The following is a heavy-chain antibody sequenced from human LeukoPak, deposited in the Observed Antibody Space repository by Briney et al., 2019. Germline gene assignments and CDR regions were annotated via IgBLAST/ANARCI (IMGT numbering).Heavy chain of an antibody. CDR1: GYTFTSYA. V-gene: IGHV1-3*01. Sequence: GASVKVSCKASGYTFTSYAMHWVRQAPGQRLEWMGWINAGNGNTKYSQKFQGRVTITRDTSASTAYKELSSLRSEDTAVYYCARVCSGYSCHDYWGQGTLVTVSS. D-gene: IGHD5-18*01. CDR3: ARVCSGYSCHDY. J-gene: IGHJ4*02. CDR2: INAGNGNT.